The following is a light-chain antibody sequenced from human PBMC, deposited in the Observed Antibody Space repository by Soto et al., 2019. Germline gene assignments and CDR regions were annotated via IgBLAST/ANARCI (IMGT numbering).Light chain of an antibody. CDR1: QTISSNY. J-gene: IGKJ4*01. Sequence: EIVLTQSPGTLSLSPGARATLPCRASQTISSNYLAWYQQKPGQAPRLLIYGASSRATGIPDRFSGSGSGTDFTLTISRLEPEDFAVYYCQQYGRSPLTFGGGTKVDIK. CDR2: GAS. CDR3: QQYGRSPLT. V-gene: IGKV3-20*01.